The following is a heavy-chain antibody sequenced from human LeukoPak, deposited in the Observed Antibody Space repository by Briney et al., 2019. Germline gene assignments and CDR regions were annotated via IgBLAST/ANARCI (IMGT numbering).Heavy chain of an antibody. CDR1: GFTFSSYA. J-gene: IGHJ3*02. Sequence: GGSLRLSCAASGFTFSSYAMSWVRQAPGKGLEWVSAISGSGGSTYYADSVKGRFTISRDNSKNTLYLQMNSLRAEDTAVYYCAKDEVVVVPVAAGAFDIWGQGTMVTVSS. CDR3: AKDEVVVVPVAAGAFDI. V-gene: IGHV3-23*01. D-gene: IGHD2-15*01. CDR2: ISGSGGST.